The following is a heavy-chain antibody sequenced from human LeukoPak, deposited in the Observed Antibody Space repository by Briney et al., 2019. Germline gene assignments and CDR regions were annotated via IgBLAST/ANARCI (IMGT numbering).Heavy chain of an antibody. J-gene: IGHJ4*02. CDR1: GGSFSGYY. D-gene: IGHD5-12*01. CDR2: INHSGST. CDR3: AREGWLRLDFDY. Sequence: PSETLSLTCAVYGGSFSGYYWSWIRQPPGKGLEWIGEINHSGSTNYNPSLKSRVTISVDTSKNQFSLQLNSVTPEDTAVYYCAREGWLRLDFDYWGQGTLVTVSS. V-gene: IGHV4-34*01.